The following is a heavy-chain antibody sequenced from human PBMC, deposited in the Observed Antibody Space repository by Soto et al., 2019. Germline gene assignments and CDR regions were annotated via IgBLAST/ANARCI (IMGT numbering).Heavy chain of an antibody. CDR2: MNPNSGNT. CDR3: ARGFTMVRGVIIYYCYYYMDV. D-gene: IGHD3-10*01. CDR1: GYTFTSYD. Sequence: VASVKVSCKASGYTFTSYDINWVRQATGQGLEWMGWMNPNSGNTGYAQKFQGRVTMTRNTSISTAYMELSSLRSEDTAVYYCARGFTMVRGVIIYYCYYYMDVWGKGTTVTVSS. V-gene: IGHV1-8*01. J-gene: IGHJ6*03.